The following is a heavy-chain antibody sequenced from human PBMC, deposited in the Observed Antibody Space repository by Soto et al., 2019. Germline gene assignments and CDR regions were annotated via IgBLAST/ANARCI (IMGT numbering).Heavy chain of an antibody. D-gene: IGHD3-9*01. J-gene: IGHJ6*02. Sequence: SVKVSCKASGGTFSSYAISWVRQAPGQGLEWMGGIIPIFGTANYAQKFQGRVTITADESTSTAYMELSSLRSEDTAVYYCATEARVLRYFDWLLYAPQYYYGMDVWGQGTTVTVSS. V-gene: IGHV1-69*13. CDR2: IIPIFGTA. CDR1: GGTFSSYA. CDR3: ATEARVLRYFDWLLYAPQYYYGMDV.